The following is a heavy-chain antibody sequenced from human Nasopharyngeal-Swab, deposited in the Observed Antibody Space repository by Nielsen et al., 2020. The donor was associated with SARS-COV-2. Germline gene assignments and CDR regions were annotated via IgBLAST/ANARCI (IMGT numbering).Heavy chain of an antibody. CDR2: VNAANGNT. Sequence: ASVKVSCKASVYAFTSYAIHWVRQAPGQRLEWMGWVNAANGNTKYSQKFQGRVTITSDTSASTAYMELNSLRSEDTAVYYCARVVTTVTNEYFDYWGQGTLVTVSS. D-gene: IGHD4-17*01. CDR3: ARVVTTVTNEYFDY. J-gene: IGHJ4*02. V-gene: IGHV1-3*01. CDR1: VYAFTSYA.